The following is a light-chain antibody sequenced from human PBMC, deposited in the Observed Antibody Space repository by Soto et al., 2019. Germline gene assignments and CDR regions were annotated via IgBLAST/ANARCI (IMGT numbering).Light chain of an antibody. CDR1: QGISNY. J-gene: IGKJ3*01. CDR3: LQKYFYPFP. Sequence: DTQVSQSRSSVSGSVGDRSTITCRASQGISNYLAWYQQKPGKVPKLLIYAASTLQSGVPSRFSGSGSGTDFTLTISSLQPEDFATYYCLQKYFYPFPFGPGTKVDN. CDR2: AAS. V-gene: IGKV1-27*01.